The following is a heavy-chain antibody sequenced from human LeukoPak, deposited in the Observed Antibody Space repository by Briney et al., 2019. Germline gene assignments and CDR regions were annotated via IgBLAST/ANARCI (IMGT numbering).Heavy chain of an antibody. CDR2: INPSGGST. CDR3: ARTSGWYFGIDAFDI. CDR1: GYTFTSYY. V-gene: IGHV1-46*01. J-gene: IGHJ3*02. Sequence: GASVKVSCKASGYTFTSYYMHWVRQAPGQGLEWTGIINPSGGSTSYAQKFQGRVTMTRDTSTSTVYMELSSLRSEDTAVYYCARTSGWYFGIDAFDIWGQGTMVTVSS. D-gene: IGHD6-19*01.